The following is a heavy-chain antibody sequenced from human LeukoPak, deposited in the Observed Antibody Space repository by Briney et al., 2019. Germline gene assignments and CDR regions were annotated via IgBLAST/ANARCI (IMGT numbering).Heavy chain of an antibody. CDR3: ARGSVVVPAAFDY. Sequence: ASVKVSCRASGYTFTSYGINLVRQAPGQGLEWMRWISANNGNRNYAQKLQGRVTMTTDTSTSTAYMELRSLRSDDTAVYFCARGSVVVPAAFDYWGQGTLVTVSS. D-gene: IGHD2-2*01. CDR2: ISANNGNR. J-gene: IGHJ4*02. V-gene: IGHV1-18*01. CDR1: GYTFTSYG.